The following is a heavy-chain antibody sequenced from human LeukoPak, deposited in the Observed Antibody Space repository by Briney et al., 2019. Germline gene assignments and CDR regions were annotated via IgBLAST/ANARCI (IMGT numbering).Heavy chain of an antibody. CDR2: IYYSGST. V-gene: IGHV4-61*01. D-gene: IGHD3-9*01. Sequence: SETLSLTCTVCGGSVSSGSYYWSWIQQPPGKGLEWIGYIYYSGSTNYNPSRKSRVTISVDTSKNQFSLKLSSVTAADTAVYYCARVIPPYDILTGYYRWGGEWFDPWGQGTLVTVSS. CDR1: GGSVSSGSYY. J-gene: IGHJ5*02. CDR3: ARVIPPYDILTGYYRWGGEWFDP.